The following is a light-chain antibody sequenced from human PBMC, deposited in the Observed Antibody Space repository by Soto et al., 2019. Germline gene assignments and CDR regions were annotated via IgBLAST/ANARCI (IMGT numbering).Light chain of an antibody. CDR1: QSVSSN. Sequence: EIVMTQSPATLSVSPGERATLSCRASQSVSSNLAWYQQKPGQAPRLLIYGASTRATGIPARFSGSGSGTEFTLTISSLQSEDVAVYYGQQYNNWPPNTFGQGTKLEIK. J-gene: IGKJ2*01. CDR2: GAS. CDR3: QQYNNWPPNT. V-gene: IGKV3-15*01.